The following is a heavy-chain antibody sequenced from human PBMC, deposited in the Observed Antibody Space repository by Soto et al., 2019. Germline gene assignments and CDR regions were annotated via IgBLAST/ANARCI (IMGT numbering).Heavy chain of an antibody. J-gene: IGHJ4*02. CDR1: GGTFSSYA. V-gene: IGHV1-69*06. CDR2: IIPIFGTA. Sequence: ASVKVSCKASGGTFSSYAISWVRQAPGQGLEWMGGIIPIFGTANYAQKFQGRVTITADKSTSTAYMELSSLRSEDTAVYYCARDNSSSWYVDYWGQGNLVTVSS. CDR3: ARDNSSSWYVDY. D-gene: IGHD6-13*01.